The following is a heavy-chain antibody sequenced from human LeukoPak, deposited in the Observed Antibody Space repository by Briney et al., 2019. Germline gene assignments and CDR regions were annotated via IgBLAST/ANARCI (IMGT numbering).Heavy chain of an antibody. J-gene: IGHJ5*02. D-gene: IGHD5-24*01. CDR2: IYYSGST. CDR3: ARDQSMARDAYNWFDP. V-gene: IGHV4-31*11. Sequence: SETLSLTCAVSGGSIRGGPYHWSWIRQHPGKGLEWIGYIYYSGSTYYNPSLKSRVTISVDTSKNQFSLKLSSVTAADTAVYYCARDQSMARDAYNWFDPWGQGTLVTVSS. CDR1: GGSIRGGPYH.